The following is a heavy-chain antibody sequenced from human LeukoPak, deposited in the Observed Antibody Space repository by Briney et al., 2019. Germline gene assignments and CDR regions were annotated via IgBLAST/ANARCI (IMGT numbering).Heavy chain of an antibody. CDR3: ARVRCSGGSCYSGYYYGMDV. D-gene: IGHD2-15*01. CDR1: GYTLTELS. J-gene: IGHJ6*02. Sequence: ASVKVSCKVSGYTLTELSMHWVRQAPGKGLEWMGGFDPEDGETIYAQKFQGRVTITRDTSASTAYMELSNLRSEDTAVYYCARVRCSGGSCYSGYYYGMDVWGQGTTVTVSS. CDR2: FDPEDGET. V-gene: IGHV1-24*01.